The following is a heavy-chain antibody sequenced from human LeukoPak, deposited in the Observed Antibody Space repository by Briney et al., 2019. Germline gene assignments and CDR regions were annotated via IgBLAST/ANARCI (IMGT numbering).Heavy chain of an antibody. V-gene: IGHV4-34*01. D-gene: IGHD3-9*01. CDR2: INHSGST. CDR3: ARLYLTQSGAFDI. J-gene: IGHJ3*02. CDR1: GGSFSGYY. Sequence: SETLSLTCAVYGGSFSGYYWSWIRQPPGKGLEWIGEINHSGSTNYNPSLKSRVTISVDTSKNQFSLKLSSVTAADTAVYYRARLYLTQSGAFDIWGQGTMVTVSS.